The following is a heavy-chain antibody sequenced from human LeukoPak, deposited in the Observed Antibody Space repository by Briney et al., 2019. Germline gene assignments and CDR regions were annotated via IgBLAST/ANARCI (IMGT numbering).Heavy chain of an antibody. CDR1: GYSVSSGYY. CDR3: ARHVRSVRGVIDRIDY. J-gene: IGHJ4*02. CDR2: VYYTGST. Sequence: SETLSLTCSVSGYSVSSGYYWGWIRQPPGKGLEWIGSVYYTGSTYYNPSFLSRLTISVDTSKNQFSLKLSSVTAADTVVYYCARHVRSVRGVIDRIDYWGQGTLVTVSS. V-gene: IGHV4-38-2*02. D-gene: IGHD3-10*01.